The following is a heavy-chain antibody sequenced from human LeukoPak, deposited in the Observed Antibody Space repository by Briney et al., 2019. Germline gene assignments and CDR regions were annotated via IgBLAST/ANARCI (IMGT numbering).Heavy chain of an antibody. Sequence: GGSLRLSCAASGFTFDDYGMSRVRQAPGKGLEWVSVIYSGGSTYYADSVKGRFTISRDNSKNTLYLQMNSLRAEDTAVYYCARDRSYTTSCYPYYYYMDVWGKGTTVTVSS. V-gene: IGHV3-66*02. D-gene: IGHD2-2*01. CDR2: IYSGGST. J-gene: IGHJ6*03. CDR3: ARDRSYTTSCYPYYYYMDV. CDR1: GFTFDDYG.